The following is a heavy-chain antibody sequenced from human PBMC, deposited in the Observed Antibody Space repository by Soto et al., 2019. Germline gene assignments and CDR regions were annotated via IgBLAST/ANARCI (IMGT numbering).Heavy chain of an antibody. CDR2: IYYSGST. V-gene: IGHV4-31*03. CDR1: GGSISSGGYY. J-gene: IGHJ5*02. D-gene: IGHD3-22*01. CDR3: ARMYDASGNNWFDP. Sequence: QVQLQESGPGLAKPSETLSLTCTVSGGSISSGGYYWSWIRQHPGKGLEWIGYIYYSGSTYYNPSLKSRLIISVDTSKNPFSLKLSSVTAADTALYYCARMYDASGNNWFDPWGQGTLVTVSS.